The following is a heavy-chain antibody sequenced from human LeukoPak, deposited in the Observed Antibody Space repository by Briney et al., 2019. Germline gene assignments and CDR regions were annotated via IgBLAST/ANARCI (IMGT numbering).Heavy chain of an antibody. CDR2: INHSGST. CDR3: ARDAKRVRARARPSFDP. CDR1: GGSFSGYY. D-gene: IGHD3-10*01. V-gene: IGHV4-34*01. Sequence: SETLSLTCAVYGGSFSGYYWSWIRQPPGKGLEWIGEINHSGSTNYNPSLKSRVTISVDTSKNQFSLKLSSVTAADTAVYYCARDAKRVRARARPSFDPWGQGTLVTVSS. J-gene: IGHJ5*02.